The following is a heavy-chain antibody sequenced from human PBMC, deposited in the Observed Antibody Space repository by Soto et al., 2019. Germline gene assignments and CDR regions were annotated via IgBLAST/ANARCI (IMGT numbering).Heavy chain of an antibody. CDR1: GFTFSSYA. Sequence: PGGALRLSWAASGFTFSSYAMHWVRQAPGKGLEWVAVISYDGSNKYYADSVKGRFTISRDNSKNTLYLQMNSLRAEDTAVYYCAREAAYYGSGSYYNQEFGYYGMDVCGQGNTVTVSS. CDR2: ISYDGSNK. CDR3: AREAAYYGSGSYYNQEFGYYGMDV. D-gene: IGHD3-10*01. V-gene: IGHV3-30-3*01. J-gene: IGHJ6*02.